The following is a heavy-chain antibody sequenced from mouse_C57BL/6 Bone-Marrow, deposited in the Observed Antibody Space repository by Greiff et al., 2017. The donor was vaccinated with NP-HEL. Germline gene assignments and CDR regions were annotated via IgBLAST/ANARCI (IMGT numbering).Heavy chain of an antibody. CDR1: GYTFTSYG. J-gene: IGHJ4*01. V-gene: IGHV1-81*01. D-gene: IGHD1-1*01. CDR3: APLRLYAMDY. CDR2: IYPRSGNT. Sequence: QVQLKESGAELARPGASVKLSCKASGYTFTSYGISWVKQRTGQGLEWIGEIYPRSGNTYYNEKFKGKATLTADKSSSTAYMELRSLTSEDSAVYFCAPLRLYAMDYWGQGTSVTVSS.